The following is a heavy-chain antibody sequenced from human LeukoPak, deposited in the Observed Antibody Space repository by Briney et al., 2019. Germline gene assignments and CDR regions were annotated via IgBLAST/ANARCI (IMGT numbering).Heavy chain of an antibody. J-gene: IGHJ4*02. CDR3: ARRSAGWYFFDS. D-gene: IGHD6-19*01. CDR1: GYSFPSYW. V-gene: IGHV5-51*01. CDR2: IYPRDSET. Sequence: GESPKISCKGSGYSFPSYWIAWVRQVPGKGLEWMGIIYPRDSETRYSPSFQGQVTMSADKSINTAYLQWSSLKASDTAMYYCARRSAGWYFFDSWGQGTLVTVSS.